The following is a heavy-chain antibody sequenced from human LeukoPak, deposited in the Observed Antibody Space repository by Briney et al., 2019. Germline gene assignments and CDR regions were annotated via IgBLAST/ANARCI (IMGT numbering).Heavy chain of an antibody. CDR2: ISFSGGST. CDR1: AFTFSSYG. V-gene: IGHV3-23*01. D-gene: IGHD3-22*01. CDR3: AKDRDYYDSTGYYDY. Sequence: PGGSLRLSCAASAFTFSSYGMSWVRQAPGKGLEWVSTISFSGGSTHYADSVKGRFAISRDNSKNTLYLQMNSLRAEDTAVYYCAKDRDYYDSTGYYDYWGQGTLVTVSS. J-gene: IGHJ4*02.